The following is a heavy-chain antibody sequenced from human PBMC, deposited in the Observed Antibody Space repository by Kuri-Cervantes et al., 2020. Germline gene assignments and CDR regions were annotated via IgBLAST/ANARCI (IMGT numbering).Heavy chain of an antibody. CDR2: IIPIFGSA. V-gene: IGHV1-69*05. Sequence: SVKVSCKASGGTFSSHAVNLVRQAPGQGLEWMGGIIPIFGSANYAQKLQGRVTLTRDTSTTTAYMELRSLRPDDTAVYYCVRDRMELWLAFDYWGQGTLVTVSS. CDR3: VRDRMELWLAFDY. D-gene: IGHD5-18*01. CDR1: GGTFSSHA. J-gene: IGHJ4*02.